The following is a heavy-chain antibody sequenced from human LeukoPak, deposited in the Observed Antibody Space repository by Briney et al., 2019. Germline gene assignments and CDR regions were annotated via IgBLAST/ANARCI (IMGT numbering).Heavy chain of an antibody. J-gene: IGHJ6*03. CDR2: INHSGST. CDR3: ATTTVPYSSGWYYSYMDV. V-gene: IGHV4-34*01. CDR1: GGSFSGYS. D-gene: IGHD6-19*01. Sequence: SQTLSLTCAVYGGSFSGYSWSWIRQPPGKGLEWIGEINHSGSTNYYPSLKSRVTISGDTSKNQFSLKLNSVTAADTAVYYCATTTVPYSSGWYYSYMDVWGKGTTVTVSS.